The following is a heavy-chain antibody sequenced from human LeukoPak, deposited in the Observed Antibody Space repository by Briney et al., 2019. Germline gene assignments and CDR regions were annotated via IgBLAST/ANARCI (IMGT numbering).Heavy chain of an antibody. CDR2: INHTGTT. Sequence: KTSETLSLTCAVYGGSFNTYYWNWLRQSPGKGLEWIGEINHTGTTNYNPSLKSRFTISVDTSKNQFSLKLTSVTAADTAVYYCARGAADRNNYYYYIDVWGKGTTVTVSS. CDR3: ARGAADRNNYYYYIDV. CDR1: GGSFNTYY. V-gene: IGHV4-34*01. J-gene: IGHJ6*03. D-gene: IGHD1/OR15-1a*01.